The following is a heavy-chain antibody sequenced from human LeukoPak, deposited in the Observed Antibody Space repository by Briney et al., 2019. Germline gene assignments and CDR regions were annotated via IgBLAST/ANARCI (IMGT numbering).Heavy chain of an antibody. J-gene: IGHJ4*02. D-gene: IGHD3-10*01. CDR3: ARDRWTMVRGVNYFDY. CDR2: INPNSGGT. CDR1: GYTFTGYH. Sequence: ASVKVSCKASGYTFTGYHMHWVRQAPGQGLEWMGWINPNSGGTNYAQKFQGRVTMTRDTSISTAYMELSRLRSDDTAVYYCARDRWTMVRGVNYFDYWGQGTLVTVSS. V-gene: IGHV1-2*02.